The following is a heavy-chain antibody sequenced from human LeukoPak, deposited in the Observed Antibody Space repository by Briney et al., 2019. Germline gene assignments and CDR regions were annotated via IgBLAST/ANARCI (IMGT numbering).Heavy chain of an antibody. J-gene: IGHJ4*02. CDR2: IKSDGSNT. V-gene: IGHV3-74*01. CDR1: GFTFSSYW. Sequence: PGGSLRLSCAASGFTFSSYWMHWVRQAPGKGLVWFSRIKSDGSNTNYADSVKGRFTISRDNAKNTLYLQMNSLRAEDTAVYYCARAIPTPGGATVTRYFDYWGQGTLVTVSS. CDR3: ARAIPTPGGATVTRYFDY. D-gene: IGHD4-17*01.